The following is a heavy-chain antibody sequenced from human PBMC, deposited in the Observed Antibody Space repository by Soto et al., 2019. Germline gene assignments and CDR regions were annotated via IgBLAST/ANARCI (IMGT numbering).Heavy chain of an antibody. CDR2: IIGSGVTT. Sequence: EVQLLESGGGLVQPGGSLRLSCAASGFTFSSYAMNWVRQAPGKGLEWVSGIIGSGVTTYYADSVKGRFTISRDNSKNTLLLQMNSLRADDTAVYYCATTKQWLVKDYDFGMDVWGQGTTVTVSS. V-gene: IGHV3-23*01. CDR3: ATTKQWLVKDYDFGMDV. J-gene: IGHJ6*02. CDR1: GFTFSSYA. D-gene: IGHD6-19*01.